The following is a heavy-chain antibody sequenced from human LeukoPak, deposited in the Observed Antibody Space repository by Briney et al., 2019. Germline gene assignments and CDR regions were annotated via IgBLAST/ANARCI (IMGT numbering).Heavy chain of an antibody. CDR1: GFTFSSYA. Sequence: GRSLRLSCAASGFTFSSYAMHWVRQAPGKGLEWVSTVSGSAFSTYYADSVKGRFTISRDNSKDTLYLQMNSLRAEDTAVYYCAKDTGSGYDYFSYYFGYWGHGTLVTVSS. CDR2: VSGSAFST. D-gene: IGHD5-12*01. V-gene: IGHV3-23*01. J-gene: IGHJ4*01. CDR3: AKDTGSGYDYFSYYFGY.